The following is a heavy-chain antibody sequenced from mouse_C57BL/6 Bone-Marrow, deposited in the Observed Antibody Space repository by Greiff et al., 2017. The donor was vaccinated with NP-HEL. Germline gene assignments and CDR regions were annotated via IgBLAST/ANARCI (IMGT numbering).Heavy chain of an antibody. CDR3: ARSHGSSPYYYAMDY. CDR1: GFTFSSYG. V-gene: IGHV5-6*01. CDR2: ISSGGSYT. Sequence: EVQRVESGGDLVKPGGSLKLSCAASGFTFSSYGMSWVRQTPDKRLEWVATISSGGSYTYYPDSVKGRFTISRDNAKNTLYLQMSSLKSEDTAMYYCARSHGSSPYYYAMDYWGQGTSVTVSS. D-gene: IGHD1-1*01. J-gene: IGHJ4*01.